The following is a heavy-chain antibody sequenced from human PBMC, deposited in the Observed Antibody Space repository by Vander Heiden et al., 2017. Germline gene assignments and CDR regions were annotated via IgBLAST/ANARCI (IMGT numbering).Heavy chain of an antibody. V-gene: IGHV3-11*01. CDR3: TYSSSWYAYFQH. Sequence: QVQLVESGGGLVKPGGPLRLSCAASGFTFSDYYMRWIRQAPGKGLELVSYISSSGSSIYYADSVKGRFTISRDNAKNSLYLQMNSLRADDTAVYYCTYSSSWYAYFQHWGQGTLVAVSS. D-gene: IGHD6-13*01. CDR2: ISSSGSSI. CDR1: GFTFSDYY. J-gene: IGHJ1*01.